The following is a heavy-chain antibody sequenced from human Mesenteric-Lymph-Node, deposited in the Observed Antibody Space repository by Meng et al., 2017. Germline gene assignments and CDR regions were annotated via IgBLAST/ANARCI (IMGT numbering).Heavy chain of an antibody. V-gene: IGHV3-15*01. D-gene: IGHD3-3*01. J-gene: IGHJ4*02. Sequence: GGSLRLSCAASGFTFSNAWMSWVRQAPGKGLEWVGRIKSKTDGGTTDYAAPVKGRFTISRDDSKNTLYLQMNSLKTEDTAVYYCTTRHRITLVGVDYWGQGTLVTVSS. CDR3: TTRHRITLVGVDY. CDR1: GFTFSNAW. CDR2: IKSKTDGGTT.